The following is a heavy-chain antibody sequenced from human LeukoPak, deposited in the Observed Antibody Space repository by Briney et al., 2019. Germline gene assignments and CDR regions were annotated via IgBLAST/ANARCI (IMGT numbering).Heavy chain of an antibody. V-gene: IGHV3-48*01. CDR1: GFTFSSYS. CDR2: ISSSSSTI. Sequence: GGSLRLSCAASGFTFSSYSMNWVRQAPGKGLEWVSYISSSSSTIYYADSVKGRFTISRDNAKNSLYLQMNSLRAEDTAVYYCAKDDLVTILYYYGSGSYFDYWGQGALVTVSS. CDR3: AKDDLVTILYYYGSGSYFDY. J-gene: IGHJ4*02. D-gene: IGHD3-10*01.